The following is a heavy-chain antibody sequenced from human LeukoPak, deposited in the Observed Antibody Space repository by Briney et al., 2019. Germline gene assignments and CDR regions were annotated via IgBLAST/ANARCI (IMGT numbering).Heavy chain of an antibody. CDR1: GYTFTGYY. CDR2: INPNSGGT. D-gene: IGHD2-15*01. Sequence: ASVKVSCKASGYTFTGYYMHWVRQAPGQGLEWMGWINPNSGGTNYAQKFQGRVTMTRDTSISTAYMELSRLRSDDTAVYYCATAPRDCSGGSCYGLIDYWGQGTLVTVSS. CDR3: ATAPRDCSGGSCYGLIDY. V-gene: IGHV1-2*02. J-gene: IGHJ4*02.